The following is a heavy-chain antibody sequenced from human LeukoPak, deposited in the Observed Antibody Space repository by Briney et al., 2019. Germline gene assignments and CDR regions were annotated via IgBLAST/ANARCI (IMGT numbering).Heavy chain of an antibody. CDR2: ISSSSSTM. J-gene: IGHJ4*02. D-gene: IGHD5-12*01. V-gene: IGHV3-48*01. Sequence: GGSLRLSCAASRFTFSRYSMNWVRQAPGKGLEWVSYISSSSSTMYYADSVKGRFTISRDSAKKSLYLQMNSLRVEDTAVYYCARDPYSGYDLQAFDYWGQGTLVTVSS. CDR1: RFTFSRYS. CDR3: ARDPYSGYDLQAFDY.